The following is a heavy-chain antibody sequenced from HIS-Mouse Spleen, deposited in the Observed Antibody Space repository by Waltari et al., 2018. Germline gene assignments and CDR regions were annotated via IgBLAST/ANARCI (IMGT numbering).Heavy chain of an antibody. D-gene: IGHD2-8*01. CDR3: ARRYCTNGVCYDAFDI. J-gene: IGHJ3*02. V-gene: IGHV4-39*07. CDR1: GGSISSSSYY. Sequence: QLQLQESGPGLVKPSETLSLTCTVSGGSISSSSYYWCWIRQPPGKGLEWIGSIYYSGSTYYNPSLKSRVTISVDTSKNQFSLKLSSVTAADTAVYYCARRYCTNGVCYDAFDIWGQGTMVTVSS. CDR2: IYYSGST.